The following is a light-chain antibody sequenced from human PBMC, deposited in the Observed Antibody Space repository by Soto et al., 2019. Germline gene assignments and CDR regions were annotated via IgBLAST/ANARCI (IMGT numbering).Light chain of an antibody. J-gene: IGKJ2*01. CDR1: QSVSSSY. CDR3: QQYGSSPKYT. Sequence: EIVLTQSPGTLSLSPGERATISCRASQSVSSSYLAWYQQKPGQAPRLLIYGASSRATGIPDRFSGSGSGTDFTLTIIRLEPEDVAVYYCQQYGSSPKYTFGQGTKLEIK. V-gene: IGKV3-20*01. CDR2: GAS.